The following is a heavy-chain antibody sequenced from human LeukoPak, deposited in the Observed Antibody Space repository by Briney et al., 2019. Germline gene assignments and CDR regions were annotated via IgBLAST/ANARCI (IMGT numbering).Heavy chain of an antibody. V-gene: IGHV3-48*03. D-gene: IGHD3-22*01. CDR1: GFTFSSYE. CDR3: AREKLSFFDSSGYFDH. J-gene: IGHJ4*02. Sequence: GGSLRLSCAASGFTFSSYEMNWVRQAPGKGLEWVSFISSSGSAIHYADSVRGRFTISRDNAKNSLFLQMSRLRAEDTAVYYCAREKLSFFDSSGYFDHWGQGTLVTVSS. CDR2: ISSSGSAI.